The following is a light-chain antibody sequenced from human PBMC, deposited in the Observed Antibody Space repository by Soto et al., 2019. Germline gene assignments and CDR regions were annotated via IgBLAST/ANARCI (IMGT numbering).Light chain of an antibody. CDR1: RGHSAYA. CDR3: QTWGAGIVV. CDR2: LNSDGRH. V-gene: IGLV4-69*01. Sequence: QSVLTQSSSASASLGASVKLTCTLSRGHSAYAIAWLQQQPQKGPRYLMKLNSDGRHIRGDGIPDRFSGSSSGAERYLTISSLQSDDEAVYYCQTWGAGIVVFGVGTQLTVL. J-gene: IGLJ3*02.